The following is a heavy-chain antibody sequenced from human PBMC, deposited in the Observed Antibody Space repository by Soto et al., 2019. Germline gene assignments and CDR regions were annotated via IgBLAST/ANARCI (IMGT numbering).Heavy chain of an antibody. D-gene: IGHD1-26*01. CDR1: GASISYGNYA. CDR2: INHLETT. V-gene: IGHV4-30-2*01. Sequence: SETLSLTCTVSGASISYGNYAWSWIRQTPGKGLEWIGYINHLETTFYNPSFESRLTLSIDRAKNQFSLNLNSMSAADRAVYFCARGGGSDSFDYWGQGILVTV. J-gene: IGHJ4*02. CDR3: ARGGGSDSFDY.